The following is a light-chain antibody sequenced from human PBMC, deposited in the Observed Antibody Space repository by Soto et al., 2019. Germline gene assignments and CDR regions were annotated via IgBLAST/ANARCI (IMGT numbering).Light chain of an antibody. V-gene: IGKV3-20*01. CDR1: QSVSSSY. CDR3: QQSYSTLT. CDR2: GAS. J-gene: IGKJ4*01. Sequence: EVVLTHSPGTLSLSPGERATLSCRASQSVSSSYLAWYQQKPGQAPRLLIYGASTRATGIPPRFSGSGSGTDFTLTISSLQPEDFATYYCQQSYSTLTFGGGTKVDIK.